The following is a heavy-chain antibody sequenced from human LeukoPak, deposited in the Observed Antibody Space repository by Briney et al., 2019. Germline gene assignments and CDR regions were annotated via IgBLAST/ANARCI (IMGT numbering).Heavy chain of an antibody. Sequence: SETLSLTCTVSGGSISSSSYYWGWIRQPPGKGLEWIGGIYYSGSTYYNPSLKSRVTISVDTSKNQFSLKLSSVTAADTAVYYCARDAEQSYYYYGMDVWGQGTTVTVSS. V-gene: IGHV4-39*07. CDR2: IYYSGST. CDR3: ARDAEQSYYYYGMDV. D-gene: IGHD6-19*01. J-gene: IGHJ6*02. CDR1: GGSISSSSYY.